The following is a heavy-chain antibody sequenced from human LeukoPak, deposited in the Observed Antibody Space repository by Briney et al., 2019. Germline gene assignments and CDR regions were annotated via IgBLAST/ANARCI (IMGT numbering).Heavy chain of an antibody. CDR1: GVTFSSFS. D-gene: IGHD3-10*01. V-gene: IGHV3-21*01. CDR2: ISSSISYI. Sequence: NPGGSLRLSCAAPGVTFSSFSMSWVRQALGKGLGWVSSISSSISYIYYADSVKGRFTISRDNAKNSLYLQMNSLRAEDTAVYSCASLGVTTFDYWGQGTLVTV. J-gene: IGHJ4*02. CDR3: ASLGVTTFDY.